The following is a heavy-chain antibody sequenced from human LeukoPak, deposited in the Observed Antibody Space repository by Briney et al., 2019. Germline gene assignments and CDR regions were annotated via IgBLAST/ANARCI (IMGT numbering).Heavy chain of an antibody. V-gene: IGHV3-30*02. CDR1: GFTFSSYG. CDR2: IRYDGSDK. D-gene: IGHD3-3*01. J-gene: IGHJ3*02. CDR3: AKDDGSFGVVIPINACDI. Sequence: PGGSLRLSCAASGFTFSSYGMHWVRQAPGKGLEWVAFIRYDGSDKYYADSVKGRFTISRDNSKNTLYLQMNSLRAEDTAVYYGAKDDGSFGVVIPINACDIWGQGTMVTVSS.